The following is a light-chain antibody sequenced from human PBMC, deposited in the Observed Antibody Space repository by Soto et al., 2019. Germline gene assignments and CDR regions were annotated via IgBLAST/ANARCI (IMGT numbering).Light chain of an antibody. Sequence: DIQMTQSPSTLAASVGDRVTITCRASQSISSWLAWYQQKPGKAPKLLIYAASTLQSGVPSRFSGSGSGTDFTLTISCLQSEDFATYHCQQSYNMPWTFGQGTKVDIK. CDR3: QQSYNMPWT. CDR1: QSISSW. J-gene: IGKJ1*01. CDR2: AAS. V-gene: IGKV1-5*01.